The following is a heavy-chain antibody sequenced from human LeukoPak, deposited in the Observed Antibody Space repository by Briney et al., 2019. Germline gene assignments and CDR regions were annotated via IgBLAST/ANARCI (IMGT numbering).Heavy chain of an antibody. CDR3: ARKGSSLYPKIDNWFDP. V-gene: IGHV1-18*01. Sequence: ASVKVSCKASGYTFTCYGISWVRQAPGQGLEWMGWISAYNGNTNYAQKLQGRVTMTTDTSTSTAYMELRSLRSDDTAVYYCARKGSSLYPKIDNWFDPWGQGTLVTVSS. CDR1: GYTFTCYG. D-gene: IGHD6-13*01. J-gene: IGHJ5*02. CDR2: ISAYNGNT.